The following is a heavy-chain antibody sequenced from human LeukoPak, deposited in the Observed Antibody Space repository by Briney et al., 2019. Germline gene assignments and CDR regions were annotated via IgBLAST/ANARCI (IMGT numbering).Heavy chain of an antibody. CDR2: IWYDGSNK. Sequence: GGSLRLSRAASVFTFSSYGMHWVRQAPGKGLEGVAVIWYDGSNKYYADSVKGRFTISRDNSKNTLYLQMNSLRAEDTAVYYCARERSESSFLGPFLDYWGQGTLVTVSS. CDR1: VFTFSSYG. J-gene: IGHJ4*02. D-gene: IGHD1-26*01. V-gene: IGHV3-33*01. CDR3: ARERSESSFLGPFLDY.